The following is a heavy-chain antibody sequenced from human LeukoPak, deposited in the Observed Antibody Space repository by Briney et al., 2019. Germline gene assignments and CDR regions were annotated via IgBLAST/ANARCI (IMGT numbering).Heavy chain of an antibody. D-gene: IGHD3-22*01. CDR3: ARDYHSMIVATRFDY. CDR1: GFTFSDYY. J-gene: IGHJ4*02. Sequence: GGSLRLSCAATGFTFSDYYMSWIRQAPGKGLEWVSYISSSGSTIYYADSVKGRFTISRDNAKNSLYLQMNSLRAEDTAVYYCARDYHSMIVATRFDYWGQGTLVTVSS. CDR2: ISSSGSTI. V-gene: IGHV3-11*01.